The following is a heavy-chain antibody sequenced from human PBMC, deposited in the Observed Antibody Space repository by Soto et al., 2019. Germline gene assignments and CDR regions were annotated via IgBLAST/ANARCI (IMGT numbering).Heavy chain of an antibody. CDR1: GSTFSNHI. V-gene: IGHV1-69*04. CDR2: IIPILDIT. Sequence: ASVKVSCKASGSTFSNHIITWVRQAPGQGLEWMGRIIPILDITNYAQKFQGRVTITADKSTTTAYMEVSSLSSEDTAVYYCARDSPNGSTFSGHDDIDSWGQGTLVTVSS. CDR3: ARDSPNGSTFSGHDDIDS. D-gene: IGHD5-12*01. J-gene: IGHJ4*02.